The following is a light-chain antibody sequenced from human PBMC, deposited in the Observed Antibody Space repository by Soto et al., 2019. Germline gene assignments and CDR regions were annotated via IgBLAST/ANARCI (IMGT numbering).Light chain of an antibody. J-gene: IGKJ4*02. CDR3: QQYSSYSP. CDR1: QNINSL. Sequence: DFQMTQSPSTLSASVGDRVTITCRASQNINSLLAWYQQKPGKAPKLLIYKASSLESGVPSRFSGNGSGTEFTLTISSLQPDDFATYYCQQYSSYSPFGGGTKVEIK. CDR2: KAS. V-gene: IGKV1-5*03.